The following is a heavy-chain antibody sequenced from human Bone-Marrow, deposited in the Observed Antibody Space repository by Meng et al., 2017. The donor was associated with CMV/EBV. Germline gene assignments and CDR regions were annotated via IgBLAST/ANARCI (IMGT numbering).Heavy chain of an antibody. CDR1: GYSFTSHW. D-gene: IGHD2-2*01. CDR3: ARGIMVPAD. J-gene: IGHJ4*02. CDR2: IYPADSNT. Sequence: VQLLMSGAVVTKTGECLKISCTGSGYSFTSHWIGWVRQMPGKGLEWMGIIYPADSNTRYSPSLQGQVTISADKSINTVYLQWNSLKASDTAMYYCARGIMVPADWGPGTPVTVSS. V-gene: IGHV5-51*03.